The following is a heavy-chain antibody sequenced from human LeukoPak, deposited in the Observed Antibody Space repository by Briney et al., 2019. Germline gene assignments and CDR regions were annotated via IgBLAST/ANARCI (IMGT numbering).Heavy chain of an antibody. CDR3: ARHPSSRRYSSGWREGAFDI. Sequence: QPGRSLRLSCAASGFTFSSYGMHWVRQAPGKGLEWVAVIWYGGSNKYYADSVKGRFTISRDNSKNTLYLQMNSLRAEDTAVYYCARHPSSRRYSSGWREGAFDIWGQGTMVTVSS. V-gene: IGHV3-33*08. J-gene: IGHJ3*02. D-gene: IGHD6-19*01. CDR2: IWYGGSNK. CDR1: GFTFSSYG.